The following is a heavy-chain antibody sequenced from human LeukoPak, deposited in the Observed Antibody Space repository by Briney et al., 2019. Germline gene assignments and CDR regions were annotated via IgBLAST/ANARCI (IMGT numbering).Heavy chain of an antibody. CDR3: ARDWELGH. CDR1: VGSIGNFF. V-gene: IGHV4-59*01. J-gene: IGHJ4*02. D-gene: IGHD1-26*01. Sequence: PSETLSLTCTVSVGSIGNFFWSCIRQSPGEGLEWIGFIYENGRTSYNPSLKSRVTISVDMSKNQFSLRLTSMTAADTAVYYCARDWELGHWGRGILVTVTS. CDR2: IYENGRT.